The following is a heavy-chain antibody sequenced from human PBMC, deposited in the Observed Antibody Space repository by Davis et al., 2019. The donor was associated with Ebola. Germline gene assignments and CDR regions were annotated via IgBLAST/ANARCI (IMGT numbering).Heavy chain of an antibody. J-gene: IGHJ3*02. V-gene: IGHV3-23*01. Sequence: GESLKISCADSVITFSSYAMTWVRQAPGKGLEWVSAISGSGGNTYYADSVKGRFTISRDNSKNTLYLQMNSLRAEDTAVYYCAKGGVVVITDAFDIWGQGTMVTVSS. D-gene: IGHD3-22*01. CDR2: ISGSGGNT. CDR3: AKGGVVVITDAFDI. CDR1: VITFSSYA.